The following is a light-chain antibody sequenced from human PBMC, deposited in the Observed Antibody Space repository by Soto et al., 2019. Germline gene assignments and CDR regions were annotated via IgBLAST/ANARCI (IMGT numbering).Light chain of an antibody. V-gene: IGKV3-11*01. CDR2: DAS. CDR1: QSIRSY. Sequence: EIVLTQSPATLSLSPGERATLSCRASQSIRSYLAWYQQKPGQAPRLLIYDASNRATGIPARFSGSGSGTDFTLTISSLEPEDFALYYCQQRSNWPRGYTFGQGPKLEIK. J-gene: IGKJ2*01. CDR3: QQRSNWPRGYT.